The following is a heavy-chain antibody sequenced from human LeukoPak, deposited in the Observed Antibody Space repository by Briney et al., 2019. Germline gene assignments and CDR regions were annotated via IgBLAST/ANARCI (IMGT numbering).Heavy chain of an antibody. J-gene: IGHJ3*02. CDR2: IGTAGDT. Sequence: GGSLRLSCAASGFTFSSYDMHWVRQATGKGLEWVSAIGTAGDTYYPGSVKGRFTISRENAKNSLYLQMNSLRAGDTAVYYCAREGTGSYRSAFDIWGQGTMVTVSS. CDR3: AREGTGSYRSAFDI. V-gene: IGHV3-13*01. CDR1: GFTFSSYD. D-gene: IGHD3-16*02.